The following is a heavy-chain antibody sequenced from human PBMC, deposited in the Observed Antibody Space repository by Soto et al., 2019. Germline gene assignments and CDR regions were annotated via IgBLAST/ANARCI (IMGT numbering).Heavy chain of an antibody. CDR2: IWYDGSNK. CDR3: ARERLEWFGEPAGFDY. J-gene: IGHJ4*02. Sequence: QVQLVESGGGVVQPGRSLRLSCAASGFTFSSYGMHWVRQAPGKGLEWVAVIWYDGSNKYYADSVKGRFTISRDNSKNTLYLQMNSLRAEDTAVYYCARERLEWFGEPAGFDYWGQGTLVTVSS. CDR1: GFTFSSYG. D-gene: IGHD3-10*01. V-gene: IGHV3-33*01.